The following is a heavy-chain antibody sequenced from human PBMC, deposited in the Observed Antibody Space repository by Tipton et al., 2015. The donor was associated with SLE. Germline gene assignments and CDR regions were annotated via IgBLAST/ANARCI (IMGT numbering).Heavy chain of an antibody. CDR3: ARHPDFWSGQRWFDP. Sequence: SLRLSCAASGFSFSNYGMHWVRQAPGKGLEWVTVIWYDGSNKYYADSVKGRFTISRDNSKNTLYLQMNSLRAEDTAVYYCARHPDFWSGQRWFDPWGQGTLVTVSS. CDR1: GFSFSNYG. V-gene: IGHV3-33*01. CDR2: IWYDGSNK. D-gene: IGHD3-3*01. J-gene: IGHJ5*02.